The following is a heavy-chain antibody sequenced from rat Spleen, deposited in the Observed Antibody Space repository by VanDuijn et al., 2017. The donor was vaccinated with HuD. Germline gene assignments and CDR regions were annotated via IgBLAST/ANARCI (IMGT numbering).Heavy chain of an antibody. V-gene: IGHV5-22*01. J-gene: IGHJ2*01. CDR1: GFIFSDYY. D-gene: IGHD1-12*01. CDR2: ISYEGSGT. Sequence: EVQLVESGGGSVQPGRSLKLSCAASGFIFSDYYMAWVRQAPKKGLEWVAYISYEGSGTDYGESVKGRFNISRDNAKSSRYLQMNSLRSEYTATYYCARLGSYYYFEYWGQGVMVTVSS. CDR3: ARLGSYYYFEY.